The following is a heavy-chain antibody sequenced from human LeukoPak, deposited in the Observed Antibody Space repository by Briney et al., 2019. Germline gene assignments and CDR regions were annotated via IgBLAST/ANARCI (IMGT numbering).Heavy chain of an antibody. D-gene: IGHD3-10*01. V-gene: IGHV3-9*01. CDR2: ISWNSGSI. Sequence: PGRSLRLSCAASGFTLEHYAMHWVRQAPGKGLEWVSGISWNSGSIGYADSVKGRFTISRDNAKNSLYLQMNSLRAEDTALYYCAKAYYGSGSYLSLDYWGQGTLVTVSS. CDR1: GFTLEHYA. CDR3: AKAYYGSGSYLSLDY. J-gene: IGHJ4*02.